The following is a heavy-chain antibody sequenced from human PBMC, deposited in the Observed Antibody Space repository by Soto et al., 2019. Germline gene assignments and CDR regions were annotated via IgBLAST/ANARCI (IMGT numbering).Heavy chain of an antibody. Sequence: ASVKVSCKASGYTFTGYYMHWVRQAPGQGLEWMGWINPNSGGTNYAQKFQGRVTMTRDTSISTAYMELSRLRSDDTAVYYCARHYYYGSGSYNYYYGMDVWGQGTTVTVS. J-gene: IGHJ6*02. CDR2: INPNSGGT. V-gene: IGHV1-2*02. CDR1: GYTFTGYY. D-gene: IGHD3-10*01. CDR3: ARHYYYGSGSYNYYYGMDV.